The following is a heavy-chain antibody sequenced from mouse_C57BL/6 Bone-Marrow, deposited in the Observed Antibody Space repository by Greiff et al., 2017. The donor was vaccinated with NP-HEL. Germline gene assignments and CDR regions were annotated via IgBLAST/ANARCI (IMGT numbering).Heavy chain of an antibody. CDR2: IDPEDGDT. V-gene: IGHV14-1*01. J-gene: IGHJ2*01. Sequence: VQLQQPGAELVRPGASVKLSCTASGFNIKDYYMHWVKQRPEQGLEWIGRIDPEDGDTEYAPKFQGKATMTADTSSNTAYLQLSSLTSEDTAVYYCTTITTVVATDFDYWGQGTTLTVSS. CDR3: TTITTVVATDFDY. CDR1: GFNIKDYY. D-gene: IGHD1-1*01.